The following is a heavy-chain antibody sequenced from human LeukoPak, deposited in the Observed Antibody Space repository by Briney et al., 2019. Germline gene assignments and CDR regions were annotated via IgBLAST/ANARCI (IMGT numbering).Heavy chain of an antibody. V-gene: IGHV3-7*03. CDR1: GFTFSSYW. J-gene: IGHJ4*02. Sequence: PGGSLRLSCAASGFTFSSYWMSWVRQAPGKGLEWVANIKDDGSEKYYVDSVKDRFTISRDDAKNSLYLQMNSLRAEDTAVYYCARARDSSWDYWGQGTLVTVSS. CDR2: IKDDGSEK. CDR3: ARARDSSWDY. D-gene: IGHD6-13*01.